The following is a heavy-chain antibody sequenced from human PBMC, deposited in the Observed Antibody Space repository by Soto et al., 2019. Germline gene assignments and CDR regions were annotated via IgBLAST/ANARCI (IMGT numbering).Heavy chain of an antibody. D-gene: IGHD6-13*01. J-gene: IGHJ4*02. V-gene: IGHV4-31*03. CDR2: IYYSGTA. CDR3: ARDKGSATGFFDY. Sequence: PSETLSLTCTVSGASISSGGYYWNWIRQHPGKGLEWIGNIYYSGTAYYNPSLESRVTISVDTSKNHFFLKLSSVTAADTAVYYCARDKGSATGFFDYWGQG. CDR1: GASISSGGYY.